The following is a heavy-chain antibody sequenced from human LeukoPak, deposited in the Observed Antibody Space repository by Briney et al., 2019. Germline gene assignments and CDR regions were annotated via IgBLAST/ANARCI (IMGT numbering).Heavy chain of an antibody. CDR3: AKEVKDTGYYHLDN. CDR1: GFNFNVYA. V-gene: IGHV3-9*01. D-gene: IGHD3-3*01. J-gene: IGHJ4*02. CDR2: ISWNSKNI. Sequence: GGSLRLSCAASGFNFNVYAMHWVRQAPGKGLEWVSGISWNSKNIAYADSVKGRFTISRDNSKNTLYLQMNRLRDEDTALFYCAKEVKDTGYYHLDNWGQGTLVTVSS.